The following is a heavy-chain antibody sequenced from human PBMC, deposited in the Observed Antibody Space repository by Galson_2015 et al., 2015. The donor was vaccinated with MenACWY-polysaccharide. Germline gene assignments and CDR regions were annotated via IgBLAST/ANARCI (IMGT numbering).Heavy chain of an antibody. Sequence: SVKVSCKASGYTLSTYGISWVRQAPGKGLEWMGWISTNNGNTNYAQKFHGRVTMTTDTSTSTVYMDMRSLRSDDTAVYYCARDGASTGTYDGLGYWGQGTLVTVPA. J-gene: IGHJ4*02. CDR1: GYTLSTYG. CDR3: ARDGASTGTYDGLGY. D-gene: IGHD1-26*01. V-gene: IGHV1-18*01. CDR2: ISTNNGNT.